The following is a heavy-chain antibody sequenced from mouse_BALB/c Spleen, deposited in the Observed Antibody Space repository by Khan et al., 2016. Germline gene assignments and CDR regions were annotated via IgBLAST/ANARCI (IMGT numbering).Heavy chain of an antibody. CDR2: IRSKSNNYAT. V-gene: IGHV10-1*02. CDR3: VRHYYGSNWYFDV. Sequence: EVELVESGGGLVQPKGSLKLSCAASGFTFNTYAMNWVRQAQGKGLEWVARIRSKSNNYATYYADSVKDRFTISRDDSQSMLYLQMNNLKTEDTAMYYCVRHYYGSNWYFDVWGAGTTCTVSS. CDR1: GFTFNTYA. J-gene: IGHJ1*01. D-gene: IGHD1-1*01.